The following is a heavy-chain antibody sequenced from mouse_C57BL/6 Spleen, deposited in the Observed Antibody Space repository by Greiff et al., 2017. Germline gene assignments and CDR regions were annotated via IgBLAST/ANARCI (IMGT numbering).Heavy chain of an antibody. CDR2: ISSGGSYT. J-gene: IGHJ1*03. V-gene: IGHV5-6*01. CDR3: ARRDNWYFDV. Sequence: EVQLVESGGDLVKPGGSLKLSCAASGFTFSSSGMSWVRQTPDKRLEWVATISSGGSYTYYLDSVKGRFTISRDNAKNTLYLQMSSLESEDTAMYYCARRDNWYFDVWGTGTTVTVSS. CDR1: GFTFSSSG.